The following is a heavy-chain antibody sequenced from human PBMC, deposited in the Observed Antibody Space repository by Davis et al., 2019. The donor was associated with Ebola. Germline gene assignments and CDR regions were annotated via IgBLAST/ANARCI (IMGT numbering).Heavy chain of an antibody. CDR1: GGSFSGFY. CDR2: INHSGTT. J-gene: IGHJ2*01. CDR3: ARFIYSAPFDL. D-gene: IGHD2-15*01. Sequence: PLETLSLTCAVYGGSFSGFYWSWIRQPPGKGLEWIGAINHSGTTNYNPSLKSRLTISVDTSKNQFSLRLSSVTVADTAVYYCARFIYSAPFDLWGRGALVTVSS. V-gene: IGHV4-34*01.